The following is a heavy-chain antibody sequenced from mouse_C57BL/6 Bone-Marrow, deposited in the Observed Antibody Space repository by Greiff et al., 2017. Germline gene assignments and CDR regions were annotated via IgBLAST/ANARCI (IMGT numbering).Heavy chain of an antibody. CDR2: IDPSDSYT. J-gene: IGHJ4*01. CDR3: ARDGDYALAIDY. Sequence: VQLQQPGAELVMPGASVKLSCKASGYTFTSYWMNWVKQRPGQGLEWIGEIDPSDSYTNYNQKFKGKSTLTVDKSSSTAYMQLSSLTSEDSAVYYCARDGDYALAIDYWGQGTSVTVSS. D-gene: IGHD2-3*01. V-gene: IGHV1-69*01. CDR1: GYTFTSYW.